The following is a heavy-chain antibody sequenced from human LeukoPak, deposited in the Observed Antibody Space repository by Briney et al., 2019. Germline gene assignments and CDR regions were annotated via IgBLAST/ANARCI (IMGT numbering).Heavy chain of an antibody. J-gene: IGHJ4*02. D-gene: IGHD2-21*02. V-gene: IGHV4-30-4*08. CDR3: AREARCGGDCYFFDY. CDR1: GGSISSGGYY. Sequence: SQTLSLTCTVSGGSISSGGYYWSWIRQHPGKGLEWIGYIYYSGSTYYNPSLKSRVTISVDTSKNQFSLKLSSVTAADTAVYYCAREARCGGDCYFFDYWGQGTLVTVSS. CDR2: IYYSGST.